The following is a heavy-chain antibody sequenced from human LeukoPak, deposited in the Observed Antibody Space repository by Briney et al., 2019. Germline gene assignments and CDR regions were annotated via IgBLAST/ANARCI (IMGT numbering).Heavy chain of an antibody. J-gene: IGHJ4*02. D-gene: IGHD3-22*01. CDR2: ISWNSGNI. V-gene: IGHV3-9*01. Sequence: GGSLRLSCTASGFTFADYAMHWVRQAPGKGLEWVSGISWNSGNIDYADSVKGRFTISRDNAKNSLYLQMNSLRAEDTAVYYCASHPYYYDSSVGYFDYWGQGTLVTVSS. CDR3: ASHPYYYDSSVGYFDY. CDR1: GFTFADYA.